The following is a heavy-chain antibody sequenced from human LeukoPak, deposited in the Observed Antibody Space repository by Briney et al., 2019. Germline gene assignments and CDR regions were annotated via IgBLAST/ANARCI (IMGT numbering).Heavy chain of an antibody. D-gene: IGHD6-19*01. V-gene: IGHV3-23*01. CDR2: ISDSGGSR. J-gene: IGHJ4*02. Sequence: PGGSLRLSCAASGFTFSTFAMNWVRQPPGKGLEWVSAISDSGGSRYYADSVKGRFTISRDNAKNTVYLQMNSLRVEDTAVYYCAKGGGWLYYFDYWGQGSLVSVSS. CDR1: GFTFSTFA. CDR3: AKGGGWLYYFDY.